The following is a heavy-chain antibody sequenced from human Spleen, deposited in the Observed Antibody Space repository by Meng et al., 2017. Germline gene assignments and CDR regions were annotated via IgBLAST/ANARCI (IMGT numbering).Heavy chain of an antibody. J-gene: IGHJ4*02. CDR2: IYYSGST. CDR1: RGSVSTGTYY. V-gene: IGHV4-31*03. Sequence: SETLSLTCTVTRGSVSTGTYYWGWIRQPPGKGLEWIGYIYYSGSTYYNPSLKSRVFISLDTSQNQFSLNLNSVIAADTAVYYCARGGRTGGDFAYWGQGTLVTVSS. CDR3: ARGGRTGGDFAY. D-gene: IGHD1-1*01.